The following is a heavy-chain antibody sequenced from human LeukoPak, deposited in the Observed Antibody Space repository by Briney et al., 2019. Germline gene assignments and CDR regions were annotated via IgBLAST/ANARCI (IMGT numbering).Heavy chain of an antibody. CDR1: GGSISSSNYY. Sequence: SETLSLTCSVSGGSISSSNYYWGWIRQPPGKGLEWIGSIYYSGNTYYSPSLKSRVTISVDTSKNQLSLKLSSVTAADTAVYYCARARTIFGVVTIPDYFDYWGQGTLVTVSS. V-gene: IGHV4-39*01. D-gene: IGHD3-3*01. CDR3: ARARTIFGVVTIPDYFDY. CDR2: IYYSGNT. J-gene: IGHJ4*02.